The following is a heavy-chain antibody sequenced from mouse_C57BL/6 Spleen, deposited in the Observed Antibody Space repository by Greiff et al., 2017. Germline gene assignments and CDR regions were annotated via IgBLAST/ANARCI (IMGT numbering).Heavy chain of an antibody. CDR1: GFNIKDDY. CDR2: IDPENGDT. V-gene: IGHV14-4*01. Sequence: EVQLQQSGAELVRPGASVKLSCTASGFNIKDDYMHWVKQRPEQGLEWIGWIDPENGDTEYASKFQGKATITADTPSNTAYLQLSSLTSEDTAVYYCTTRKVYDGYSWFAYWGQGTLVTVSA. D-gene: IGHD2-3*01. CDR3: TTRKVYDGYSWFAY. J-gene: IGHJ3*01.